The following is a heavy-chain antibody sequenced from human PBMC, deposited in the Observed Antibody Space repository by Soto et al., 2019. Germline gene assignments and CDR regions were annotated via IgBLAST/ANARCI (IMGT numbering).Heavy chain of an antibody. CDR1: GYTLTSYY. V-gene: IGHV1-46*03. Sequence: GASVKVSCKASGYTLTSYYMHWVRQAPGQGLEWMGIINPSGGSTSYAQKFQGRVTMTRDTSTSTVYMELSSLRSEDTAVYYCARPESRINVFDYWGQGTLVTVSS. CDR2: INPSGGST. CDR3: ARPESRINVFDY. J-gene: IGHJ4*02.